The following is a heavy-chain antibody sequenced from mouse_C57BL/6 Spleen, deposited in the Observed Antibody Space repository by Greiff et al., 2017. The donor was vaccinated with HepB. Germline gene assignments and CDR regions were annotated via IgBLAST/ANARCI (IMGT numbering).Heavy chain of an antibody. V-gene: IGHV1-82*01. CDR1: GYAFSSSW. CDR2: IYPGDGDT. Sequence: QVQLQQSGPELVKPGASVKISCKASGYAFSSSWMNWVKQRPGKGLEWIGRIYPGDGDTNYNGKFKGKATLTADKSSSTAYMQLSSLTSEDSAVYFCARDSGHYFDYWGQGTTLTVSS. D-gene: IGHD3-1*01. CDR3: ARDSGHYFDY. J-gene: IGHJ2*01.